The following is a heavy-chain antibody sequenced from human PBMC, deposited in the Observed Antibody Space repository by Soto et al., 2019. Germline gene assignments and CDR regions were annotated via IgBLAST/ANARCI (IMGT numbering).Heavy chain of an antibody. CDR2: IRSKADSYAT. CDR1: GFTFSGSA. D-gene: IGHD2-2*01. CDR3: TRHTSSISSGSDY. Sequence: PGGSLRLSSAASGFTFSGSAMHWVRQASGEGLEWVGRIRSKADSYATAYAASVKGRFTISRDDSKNTAYLQMNSLKTEDTAVYYCTRHTSSISSGSDYWGQGNLVTVSS. J-gene: IGHJ4*02. V-gene: IGHV3-73*01.